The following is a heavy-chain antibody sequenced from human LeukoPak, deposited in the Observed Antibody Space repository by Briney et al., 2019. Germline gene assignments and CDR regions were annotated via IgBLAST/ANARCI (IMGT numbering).Heavy chain of an antibody. J-gene: IGHJ3*02. CDR1: GYTFTSYF. D-gene: IGHD2-21*02. CDR3: ARGRVTATDGFDI. V-gene: IGHV1-46*01. CDR2: INPTGGST. Sequence: ASVKVSCKASGYTFTSYFIHWVRQAPGEGLEWMGIINPTGGSTRYAQKFQGRVTMTRDTSTSTAYMELSSLRSEDTAVYYCARGRVTATDGFDIWGQGTTVIVSS.